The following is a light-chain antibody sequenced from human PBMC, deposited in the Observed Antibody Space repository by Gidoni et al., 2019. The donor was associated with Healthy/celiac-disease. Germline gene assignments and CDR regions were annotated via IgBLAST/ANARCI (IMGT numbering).Light chain of an antibody. CDR2: QDS. Sequence: SYAPTQPPSVSVSPGQTASITCSGDKLGDKYACWYQQKPGQSPVLVIYQDSKRPSGIPERFSGSHSGNTATLTISGTQAMDEADYYCQAWNSSTGVVFGGGTKLTVL. CDR3: QAWNSSTGVV. CDR1: KLGDKY. J-gene: IGLJ2*01. V-gene: IGLV3-1*01.